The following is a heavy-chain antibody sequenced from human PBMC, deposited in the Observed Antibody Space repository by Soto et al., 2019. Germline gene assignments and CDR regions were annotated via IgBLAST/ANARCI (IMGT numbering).Heavy chain of an antibody. D-gene: IGHD3-22*01. CDR3: TTVQYYYDSSGYYYSDY. CDR2: IKSKTDGGTT. V-gene: IGHV3-15*01. CDR1: GFTFSNAW. Sequence: GGSLRLSCAASGFTFSNAWMSWVRQAPGKGLEWVGRIKSKTDGGTTDYAAPVKGRFTISRDDSKNTLYLQMDSLKTEDTAVYYCTTVQYYYDSSGYYYSDYWGQGTLVTVSS. J-gene: IGHJ4*02.